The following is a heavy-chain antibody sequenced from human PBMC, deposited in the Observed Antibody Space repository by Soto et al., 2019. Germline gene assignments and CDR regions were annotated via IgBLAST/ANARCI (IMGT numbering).Heavy chain of an antibody. J-gene: IGHJ4*02. CDR2: TYYTGST. CDR1: GGSVSSDIYY. CDR3: ARASTYYYAAGY. D-gene: IGHD3-16*01. V-gene: IGHV4-61*01. Sequence: LSLTCTVSGGSVSSDIYYSPWIRQPPGKGLEWIGYTYYTGSTNYNPSIKSRVTISEDTSKNQFSLKLSSVTAADTAVYYCARASTYYYAAGYWGQGTLVTVSS.